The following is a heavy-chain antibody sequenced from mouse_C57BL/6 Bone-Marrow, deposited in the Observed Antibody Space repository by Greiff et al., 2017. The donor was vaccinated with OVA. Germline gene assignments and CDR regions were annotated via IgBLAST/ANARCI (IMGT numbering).Heavy chain of an antibody. CDR1: GYTFTSYT. CDR2: INPSSGYT. Sequence: VQLQQSGAELARPGASVKMSCKASGYTFTSYTMHWVKQRPGQGLEWIGYINPSSGYTKYNQKFKDKATFTADKSSSTAYMQLSSLTSEDSAVYYCARDGYYYAMDYWGQGTSVTVSS. J-gene: IGHJ4*01. D-gene: IGHD2-3*01. V-gene: IGHV1-4*01. CDR3: ARDGYYYAMDY.